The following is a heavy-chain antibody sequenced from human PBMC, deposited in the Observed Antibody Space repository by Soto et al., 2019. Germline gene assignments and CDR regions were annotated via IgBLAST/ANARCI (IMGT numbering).Heavy chain of an antibody. V-gene: IGHV4-31*03. D-gene: IGHD4-17*01. Sequence: QVQLQESGPGLVKPSQTLSLTCSVSGGSISSGGYYWSWIRQHPGKGLEWIGYIYYSGSTYYNPSLKGRVTISVDTSKNQFSLKLSSVTAADTAMYYCARGDYGDYGGGWFDPWGQGTLVTVSS. CDR2: IYYSGST. CDR3: ARGDYGDYGGGWFDP. CDR1: GGSISSGGYY. J-gene: IGHJ5*02.